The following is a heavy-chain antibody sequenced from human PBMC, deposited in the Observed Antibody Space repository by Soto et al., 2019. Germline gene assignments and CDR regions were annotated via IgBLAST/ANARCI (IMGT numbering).Heavy chain of an antibody. CDR2: IIPIFGTA. V-gene: IGHV1-69*01. D-gene: IGHD2-21*02. CDR3: ARDRAYCGGDCDLGAFDI. J-gene: IGHJ3*02. Sequence: QVPLVQSGAEVKKPGSSVKVSCKASGGTFSSYAISWVRQAPGQGLEWMGGIIPIFGTANYAQKFQGRVTITADESTSTAYMELSSLRSEDTAVYYCARDRAYCGGDCDLGAFDIWGQGTMVTVSS. CDR1: GGTFSSYA.